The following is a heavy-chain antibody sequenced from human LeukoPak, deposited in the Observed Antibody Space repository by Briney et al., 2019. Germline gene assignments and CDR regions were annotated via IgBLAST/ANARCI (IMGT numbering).Heavy chain of an antibody. V-gene: IGHV1-3*01. J-gene: IGHJ4*02. CDR2: INPGNGNT. Sequence: VASVKVSCKASGYTFTSYAMHWVRQAPGQRLEWMGWINPGNGNTKYSQKFQGRVTITRDTSASTAYMELSSLRSEDTAVYYCARVPYGDYGTPYFDYWGQGTLVTVSS. CDR1: GYTFTSYA. CDR3: ARVPYGDYGTPYFDY. D-gene: IGHD4-17*01.